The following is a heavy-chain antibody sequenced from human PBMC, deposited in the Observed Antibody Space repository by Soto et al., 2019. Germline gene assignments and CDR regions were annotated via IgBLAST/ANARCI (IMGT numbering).Heavy chain of an antibody. J-gene: IGHJ4*01. CDR3: VRGMNPLF. Sequence: GGSLRLSCAASGFTLRAYTMNWVRQAPGKGLEWVSSISISSSDRYYADSVRGRFTISRDNAKNALYLQMNSLRADDTAVYFCVRGMNPLFGGQGTLVTVSS. V-gene: IGHV3-21*06. CDR2: ISISSSDR. CDR1: GFTLRAYT.